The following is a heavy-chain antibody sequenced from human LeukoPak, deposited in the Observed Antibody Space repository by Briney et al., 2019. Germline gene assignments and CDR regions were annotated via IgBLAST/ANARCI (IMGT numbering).Heavy chain of an antibody. CDR1: GYTFTDYF. CDR3: ARIGVSGTYCDFDQ. CDR2: VTPNSGNT. Sequence: GASVKVSCKTSGYTFTDYFMHWVRQAPGQGGQGLEWMGWVTPNSGNTKYAQKFQGRVTMTRDTSISTAYMELSRLTSDDTAIYYCARIGVSGTYCDFDQWAQGTLVTVSS. D-gene: IGHD1-26*01. J-gene: IGHJ5*02. V-gene: IGHV1-2*02.